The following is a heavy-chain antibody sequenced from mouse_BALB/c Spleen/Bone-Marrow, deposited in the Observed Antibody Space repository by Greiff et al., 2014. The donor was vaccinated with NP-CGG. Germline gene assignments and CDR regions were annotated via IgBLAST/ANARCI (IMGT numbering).Heavy chain of an antibody. J-gene: IGHJ3*01. CDR1: GFPFSSYT. CDR2: ITNGGGST. D-gene: IGHD4-1*01. CDR3: ATLTGTSY. Sequence: EVQLVESGGGLVQPGGSLKLSCAASGFPFSSYTMSWVRQTPEKRLEWVAFITNGGGSTYYPDTLKGRFTISRDDAENTLYLQMSSLKSEDTAMYYCATLTGTSYWGQGTLVTVSA. V-gene: IGHV5-12-2*01.